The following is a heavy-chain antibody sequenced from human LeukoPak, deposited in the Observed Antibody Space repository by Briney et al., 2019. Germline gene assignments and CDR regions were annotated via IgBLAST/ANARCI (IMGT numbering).Heavy chain of an antibody. V-gene: IGHV5-51*01. J-gene: IGHJ5*02. CDR1: GYSFVSHW. CDR3: ARLACSSTSCP. CDR2: IYPGDSDT. D-gene: IGHD2-2*01. Sequence: GESLKISCKTSGYSFVSHWIVWVRQMPGKGLEWLGIIYPGDSDTRYSPSFQGQVTISADKSLSTAYLQWSSLKASDTAMYYCARLACSSTSCPWGQGTLVTVSS.